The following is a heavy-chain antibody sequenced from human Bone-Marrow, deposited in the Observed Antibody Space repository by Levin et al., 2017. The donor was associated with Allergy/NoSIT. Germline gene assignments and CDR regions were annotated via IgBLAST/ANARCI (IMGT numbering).Heavy chain of an antibody. D-gene: IGHD1-14*01. CDR3: ARSEGNWFDP. CDR2: IYHSGST. V-gene: IGHV4-38-2*01. CDR1: GYSISSGYY. J-gene: IGHJ5*02. Sequence: GSLRLSCAVSGYSISSGYYWGWIRQPPGKGLEWIGSIYHSGSTYYNPSLKSRVTISVDTSKNQFSLKLSSVTAADTAVYYCARSEGNWFDPWGQGTLVTVSS.